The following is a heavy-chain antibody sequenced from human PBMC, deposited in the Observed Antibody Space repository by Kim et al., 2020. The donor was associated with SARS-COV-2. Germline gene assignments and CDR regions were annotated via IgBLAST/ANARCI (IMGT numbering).Heavy chain of an antibody. CDR3: TTAGSGWLFDY. D-gene: IGHD6-19*01. Sequence: TDYAAPVKGRFTISRDDSKNTLYLQMNSLKTEDTAVYYCTTAGSGWLFDYWGQGTLVTVSS. CDR2: T. V-gene: IGHV3-15*01. J-gene: IGHJ4*02.